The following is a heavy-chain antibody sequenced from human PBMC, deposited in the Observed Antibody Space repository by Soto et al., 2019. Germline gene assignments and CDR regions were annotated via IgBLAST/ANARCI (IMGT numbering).Heavy chain of an antibody. Sequence: GESLKISCAASGFTFSSYAMSWVRQAPGKGLEWVSAISGSGGSTYYADSVKGRFTISRDNPKNTLYLKMNSLRAEDTAVYYCAKFGPYSSSWYGGANYGMDVWGQGTTVTVSS. CDR1: GFTFSSYA. CDR3: AKFGPYSSSWYGGANYGMDV. V-gene: IGHV3-23*01. D-gene: IGHD6-13*01. CDR2: ISGSGGST. J-gene: IGHJ6*02.